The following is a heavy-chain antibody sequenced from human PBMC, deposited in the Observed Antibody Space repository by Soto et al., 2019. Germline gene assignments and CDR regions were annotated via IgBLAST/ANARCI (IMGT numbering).Heavy chain of an antibody. CDR3: ASKFGELLADAFDI. CDR2: IYHSGST. J-gene: IGHJ3*02. D-gene: IGHD3-10*01. Sequence: PSATLSLTCAVSSGSISSRKWWTWVRQSPGKGLEWIGEIYHSGSTNYNPSLKSRVTISIDKSNNQFSLKLSSVTAADTAVYYCASKFGELLADAFDIWGQGTMVTVSS. CDR1: SGSISSRKW. V-gene: IGHV4-4*02.